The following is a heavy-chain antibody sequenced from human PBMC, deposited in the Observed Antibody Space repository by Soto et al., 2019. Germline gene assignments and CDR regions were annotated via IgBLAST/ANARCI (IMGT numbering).Heavy chain of an antibody. D-gene: IGHD3-22*01. CDR1: GGIFSSFS. J-gene: IGHJ6*02. CDR2: IIPVHGTT. CDR3: AKVGVVVGNQIYYYYGMDV. V-gene: IGHV1-69*01. Sequence: QVQLQQSGAEVKKPGSSVKVSCKASGGIFSSFSLNWVRQAPGQGLEWMGGIIPVHGTTNYAQKFQGRVTITADESTFTAYIDLDSLTSDDTAVYYCAKVGVVVGNQIYYYYGMDVWGQGTTVTVSS.